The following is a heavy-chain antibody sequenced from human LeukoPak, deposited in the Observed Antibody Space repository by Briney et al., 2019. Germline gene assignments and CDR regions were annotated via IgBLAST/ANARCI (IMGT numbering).Heavy chain of an antibody. D-gene: IGHD5-24*01. CDR3: ARDHLSGMATITPFDY. Sequence: SVKVSCKASGGTFSSYAISWVRQAPGQGLEWMGGIIAIFGTANYAQKFQGRVTITADESTSTAYMGLSSLRSEDTAVYYCARDHLSGMATITPFDYWGQGTLVTVSS. CDR2: IIAIFGTA. CDR1: GGTFSSYA. J-gene: IGHJ4*02. V-gene: IGHV1-69*13.